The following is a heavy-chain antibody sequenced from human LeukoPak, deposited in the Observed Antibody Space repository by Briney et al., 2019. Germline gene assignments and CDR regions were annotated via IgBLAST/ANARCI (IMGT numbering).Heavy chain of an antibody. V-gene: IGHV3-53*01. D-gene: IGHD4-23*01. CDR2: IYSGGTT. CDR1: GFTVSGNH. J-gene: IGHJ4*02. CDR3: ARRAGGYSHPYDY. Sequence: GGSLRLSCAVSGFTVSGNHMSWVRQAPGKGLEWVSLIYSGGTTYYADSVKGRFTISRDNSKNTLYLQMNSLRAEDTAVYYCARRAGGYSHPYDYWGQGILVTVSS.